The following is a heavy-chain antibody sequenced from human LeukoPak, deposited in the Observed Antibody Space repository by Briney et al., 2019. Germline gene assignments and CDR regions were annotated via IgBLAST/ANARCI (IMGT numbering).Heavy chain of an antibody. Sequence: ASVKVSCKASGGTFSSYGISWVRQAPGQGLEWMGGIIPIFGTANYAQKFQGRVTITADKSTSTAYMELSSLRSEDTAVYYCALRPRTYSSGWYGVDYWGQGTLVTVSS. D-gene: IGHD6-19*01. J-gene: IGHJ4*02. V-gene: IGHV1-69*06. CDR2: IIPIFGTA. CDR1: GGTFSSYG. CDR3: ALRPRTYSSGWYGVDY.